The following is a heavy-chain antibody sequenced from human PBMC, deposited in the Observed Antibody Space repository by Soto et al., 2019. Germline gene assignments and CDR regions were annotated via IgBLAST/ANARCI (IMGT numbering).Heavy chain of an antibody. J-gene: IGHJ4*02. CDR3: AKEIVVVPAPITYFDY. D-gene: IGHD2-2*01. CDR2: ISGSGGST. Sequence: WVSLRLSCAASGCTCSSYAMSWVRQAPGKGLEWVSAISGSGGSTYYADSVKGRCTISRDNSKNTLYLQMNSLRAEDTAVYYCAKEIVVVPAPITYFDYWGQGTLVTVSS. CDR1: GCTCSSYA. V-gene: IGHV3-23*01.